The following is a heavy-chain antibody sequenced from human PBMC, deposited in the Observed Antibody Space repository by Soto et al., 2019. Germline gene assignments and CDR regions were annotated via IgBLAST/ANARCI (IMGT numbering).Heavy chain of an antibody. V-gene: IGHV3-7*03. CDR1: GFTFSMYS. Sequence: HPGGSLRLSCEVSGFTFSMYSMSWVRQSPGKGLEWVAKIPQDGVDGHYADSVKGRFTSSRDNGKNSLYLQLNNLRAEDTSVYYWARDHPILPAHDFFYGSDVWGRGATVTVSS. D-gene: IGHD2-21*02. CDR2: IPQDGVDG. CDR3: ARDHPILPAHDFFYGSDV. J-gene: IGHJ6*02.